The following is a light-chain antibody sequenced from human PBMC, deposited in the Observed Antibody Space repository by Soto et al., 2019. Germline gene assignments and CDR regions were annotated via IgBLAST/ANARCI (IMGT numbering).Light chain of an antibody. CDR1: QGISSY. J-gene: IGKJ5*01. V-gene: IGKV1-9*01. CDR2: AAS. CDR3: QQFNSYPIT. Sequence: IQLTQSPSSLSASVGDRVTITCRASQGISSYLAWYQQKPGKAPKLLIYAASTLQSGVPSRFSGSGSGTDFTLTISSLQPEDFATYYCQQFNSYPITFVQGTRLEIK.